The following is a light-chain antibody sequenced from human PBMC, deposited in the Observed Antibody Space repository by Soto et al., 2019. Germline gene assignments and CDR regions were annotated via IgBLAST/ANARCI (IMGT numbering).Light chain of an antibody. Sequence: EIVLTQSPGTLSLSPGEKATLSCRASQSVSSSYLAWYQQKPGQAPRLLIYGAFNRATGIPDRLSGSGSGTDFTLTISRLESEDFAVYYCQQYGSSPSITFGQGTRLDIK. CDR3: QQYGSSPSIT. CDR2: GAF. J-gene: IGKJ5*01. CDR1: QSVSSSY. V-gene: IGKV3-20*01.